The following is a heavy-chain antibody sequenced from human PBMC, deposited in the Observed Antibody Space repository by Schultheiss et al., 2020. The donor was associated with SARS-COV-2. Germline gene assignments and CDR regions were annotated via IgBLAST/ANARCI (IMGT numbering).Heavy chain of an antibody. D-gene: IGHD3-3*01. V-gene: IGHV4-31*03. CDR3: ARYYYDGTGDNWFDP. J-gene: IGHJ5*02. CDR2: IYYSGST. Sequence: SETLSLTCTVSGGSISRSGYYWGWIRQSPGKGLEWIGYIYYSGSTYYNPSLKSRVTMAVDTSKNQFSLKLSSVTAADTAVYYCARYYYDGTGDNWFDPWGQGIQVTVAS. CDR1: GGSISRSGYY.